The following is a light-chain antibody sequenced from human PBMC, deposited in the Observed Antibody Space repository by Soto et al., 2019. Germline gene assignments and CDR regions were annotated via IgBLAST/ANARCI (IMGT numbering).Light chain of an antibody. CDR1: SSDVGNYNY. CDR3: TSYAAGKNVV. CDR2: EVN. J-gene: IGLJ2*01. V-gene: IGLV2-8*01. Sequence: QSALTQPPSASGSPGQSVTISCTGTSSDVGNYNYVSWYQQYPGKAPKLMIYEVNKRPSGVPDRFSDSKSGNTASLTVSGLQAEDEADYYCTSYAAGKNVVFGGGTKVTVL.